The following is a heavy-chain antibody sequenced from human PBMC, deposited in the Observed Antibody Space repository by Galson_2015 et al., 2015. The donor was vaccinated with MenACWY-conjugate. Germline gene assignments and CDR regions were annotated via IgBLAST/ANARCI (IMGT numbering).Heavy chain of an antibody. CDR2: IKADGSFS. CDR3: ARDNNWSFDS. D-gene: IGHD1-1*01. Sequence: SLRLSCAASGFTFNNYWMHWVSQPPGKGLEWISYIKADGSFSNYADSVKGRFTISTDNAKNMVYLQMDGLGDEDTAVYFCARDNNWSFDSWGQGTLVTVSS. V-gene: IGHV3-74*01. J-gene: IGHJ4*02. CDR1: GFTFNNYW.